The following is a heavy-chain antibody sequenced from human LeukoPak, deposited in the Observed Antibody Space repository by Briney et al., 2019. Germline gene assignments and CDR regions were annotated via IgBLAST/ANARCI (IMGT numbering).Heavy chain of an antibody. V-gene: IGHV1-2*02. CDR2: INPNTGGT. CDR1: GYTFTSYA. CDR3: ASLGESLDY. J-gene: IGHJ4*02. D-gene: IGHD3-10*01. Sequence: ASVKVSCKASGYTFTSYAMNWVRQAPGQGLEWMGWINPNTGGTNFAQKFQGRVTMTRDTSISTAYMELSRLRSDDTAVYYCASLGESLDYWGQGTLVTVSS.